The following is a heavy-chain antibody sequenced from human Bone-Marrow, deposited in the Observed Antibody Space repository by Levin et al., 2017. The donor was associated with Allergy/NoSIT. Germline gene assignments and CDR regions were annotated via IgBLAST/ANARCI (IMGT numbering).Heavy chain of an antibody. CDR2: ISPNSGGT. J-gene: IGHJ6*02. CDR1: GYTFTGYY. D-gene: IGHD3/OR15-3a*01. CDR3: ARGTDSYGLDV. V-gene: IGHV1-2*02. Sequence: AASVKVSCKASGYTFTGYYMHWVRQAPGQGLEWMGWISPNSGGTNYVQKFQARVTMTRDTSISTIYMELSRLRSDDTAVYYCARGTDSYGLDVWGHGTTVTVSS.